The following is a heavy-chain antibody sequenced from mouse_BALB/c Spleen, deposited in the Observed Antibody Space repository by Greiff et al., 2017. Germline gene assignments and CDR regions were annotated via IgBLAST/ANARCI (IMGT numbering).Heavy chain of an antibody. J-gene: IGHJ3*01. V-gene: IGHV10-1*02. CDR3: VRHEDYDGWFAY. D-gene: IGHD2-4*01. CDR1: GFTFNTYA. Sequence: EVMLVESGGGLVQPKGSLKLSCAASGFTFNTYAMNWVRQAPGKGLEWVARIRSKSNNYATYYADSVKDRFTISRDDSQSMLYLQMNNLKTEDTAMYYSVRHEDYDGWFAYWGQGTLVTVSA. CDR2: IRSKSNNYAT.